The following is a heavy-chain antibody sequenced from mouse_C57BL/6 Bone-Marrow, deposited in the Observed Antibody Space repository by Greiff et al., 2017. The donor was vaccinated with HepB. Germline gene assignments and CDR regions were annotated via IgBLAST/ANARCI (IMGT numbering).Heavy chain of an antibody. V-gene: IGHV1-69*01. Sequence: QVQLKQSGAELVMPGASVKLSCKASGYTFTSYWMHWVKQRPGQGLEWIGEIDPSDSYTNYNQKFKGKSTLTVDKSSSTAYMQLSSLTSEDSAVYYCARQLRPRGYFDYWGQGTTLTVSS. CDR2: IDPSDSYT. CDR3: ARQLRPRGYFDY. J-gene: IGHJ2*01. CDR1: GYTFTSYW. D-gene: IGHD3-2*02.